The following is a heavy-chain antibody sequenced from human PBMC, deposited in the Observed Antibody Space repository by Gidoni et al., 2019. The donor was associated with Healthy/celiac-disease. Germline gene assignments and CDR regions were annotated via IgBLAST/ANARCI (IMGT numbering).Heavy chain of an antibody. CDR1: GGSISSYY. CDR2: IYYSGST. D-gene: IGHD4-17*01. Sequence: QVQLQESGPGLVKPSETLSLTCTVSGGSISSYYWSWIRQPPGKGLEWIGYIYYSGSTNYNPALKSRVTISVDTSKNQFSLKLSSVTAADTAVYYCARSLHGGYNPNWYFDLWGRGTLVTVSS. V-gene: IGHV4-59*01. CDR3: ARSLHGGYNPNWYFDL. J-gene: IGHJ2*01.